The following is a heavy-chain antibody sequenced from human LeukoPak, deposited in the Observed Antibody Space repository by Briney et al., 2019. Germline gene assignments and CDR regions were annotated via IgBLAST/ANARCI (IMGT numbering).Heavy chain of an antibody. CDR3: ASRSNSGYEFFGY. D-gene: IGHD5-12*01. CDR2: IYPGDSDT. Sequence: GESLKISCKGSGHSFSSYWIGWVRQMPGKGLEWMGIIYPGDSDTRYNPSFQGQVTISADKSISTAYLQWSSLKASDTAMYYCASRSNSGYEFFGYWGQGTLVTVSS. J-gene: IGHJ4*02. CDR1: GHSFSSYW. V-gene: IGHV5-51*01.